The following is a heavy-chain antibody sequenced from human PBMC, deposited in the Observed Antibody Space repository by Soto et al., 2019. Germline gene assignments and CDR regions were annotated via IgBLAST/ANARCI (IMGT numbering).Heavy chain of an antibody. J-gene: IGHJ6*02. CDR2: ISSDGSAK. Sequence: PGGSLRLSCGVSGFTLSRYTMHWVRQAPGKGLEWVALISSDGSAKYYADSVKGRFTISGDDSLYLEMTSLRGEDTAVYYCARGGYCSGGSCLDGMDVWGQGTTVTVSS. CDR3: ARGGYCSGGSCLDGMDV. CDR1: GFTLSRYT. D-gene: IGHD2-15*01. V-gene: IGHV3-30-3*01.